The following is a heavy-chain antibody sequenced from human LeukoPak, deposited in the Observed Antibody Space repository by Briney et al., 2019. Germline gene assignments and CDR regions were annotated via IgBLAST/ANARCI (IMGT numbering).Heavy chain of an antibody. J-gene: IGHJ4*02. CDR3: AKDVDYYGSGSYYTLSDY. V-gene: IGHV3-21*04. Sequence: GGSLRLSCAASGFTFRNFEMNWVRQAPGKGLEWVSSISSSSSYIYYADSVKGRFTISRDNAKNSLYLQMNSLRAEDTAVYYCAKDVDYYGSGSYYTLSDYWGQGTLVTVSS. D-gene: IGHD3-10*01. CDR1: GFTFRNFE. CDR2: ISSSSSYI.